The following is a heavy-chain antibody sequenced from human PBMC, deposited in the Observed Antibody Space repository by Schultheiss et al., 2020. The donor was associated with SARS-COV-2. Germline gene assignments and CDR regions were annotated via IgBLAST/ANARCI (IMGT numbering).Heavy chain of an antibody. V-gene: IGHV1-69*04. CDR1: GGTFSSYA. J-gene: IGHJ6*02. D-gene: IGHD3-10*01. CDR2: IIPILGIA. Sequence: SVKVSCKASGGTFSSYAISWVRQAPGQGLEWMGRIIPILGIANYAQKFQGRVTITADKSTSTAYMELSSLRSEDTAVYYCARPSVTNRDRYYYYGMDVWGQGTTVTVSS. CDR3: ARPSVTNRDRYYYYGMDV.